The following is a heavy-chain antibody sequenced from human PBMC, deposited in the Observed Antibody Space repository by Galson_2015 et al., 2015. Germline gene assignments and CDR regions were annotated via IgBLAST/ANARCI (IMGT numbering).Heavy chain of an antibody. J-gene: IGHJ4*02. CDR1: GFTFSHSA. CDR2: IVLGSGKT. D-gene: IGHD4-23*01. V-gene: IGHV1-58*01. CDR3: AAMSDWVRYGGQDC. Sequence: SVKVSCKASGFTFSHSAVQWVRQARGQRLEWVGWIVLGSGKTNYGQTFEGRVAISRDMSTNTAYMELSSLTSEDTAVYYCAAMSDWVRYGGQDCWGQGTLVTVSS.